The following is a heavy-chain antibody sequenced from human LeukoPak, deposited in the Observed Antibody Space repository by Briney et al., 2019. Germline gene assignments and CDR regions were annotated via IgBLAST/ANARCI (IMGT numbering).Heavy chain of an antibody. CDR2: ISDIGRT. CDR1: GASMTSYF. J-gene: IGHJ4*02. Sequence: SETLSLTCAVSGASMTSYFWSWIRQPPGKGLEWIGYISDIGRTNYNPSLKSRVTISVETSKNRFSLKLSSVTAADTAVYYCARVLSRYYYGSGSYRFDYWGQGTLVTVSS. D-gene: IGHD3-10*01. V-gene: IGHV4-59*01. CDR3: ARVLSRYYYGSGSYRFDY.